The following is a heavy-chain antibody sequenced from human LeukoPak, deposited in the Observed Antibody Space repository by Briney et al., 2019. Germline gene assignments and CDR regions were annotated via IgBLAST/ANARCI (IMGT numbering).Heavy chain of an antibody. Sequence: PGGSLRLSCAASGFTFDDYTMHWVRQAPGKGLEWVSLISWDGDSTYYADSVKGRFTISRDNSKNSLYLQMNSLRTEDTALYYCAKLGSNPPGGFDYWGQGTLVTVSS. CDR2: ISWDGDST. CDR3: AKLGSNPPGGFDY. V-gene: IGHV3-43*01. J-gene: IGHJ4*02. CDR1: GFTFDDYT. D-gene: IGHD1-14*01.